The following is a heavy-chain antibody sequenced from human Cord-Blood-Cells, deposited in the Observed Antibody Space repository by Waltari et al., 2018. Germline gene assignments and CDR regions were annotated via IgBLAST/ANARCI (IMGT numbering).Heavy chain of an antibody. Sequence: QVQLVQSGAEVKKPGASVKVSCKASGYTFTGYYMHWVRQAPGQGLGVMGWINPNSGGTNYAQELQGRVTMTRDTSISTAYMELSRLRSDDTAVYYCARAPVDYFDYWGQGTLVTVSS. CDR2: INPNSGGT. J-gene: IGHJ4*02. V-gene: IGHV1-2*02. CDR1: GYTFTGYY. D-gene: IGHD6-19*01. CDR3: ARAPVDYFDY.